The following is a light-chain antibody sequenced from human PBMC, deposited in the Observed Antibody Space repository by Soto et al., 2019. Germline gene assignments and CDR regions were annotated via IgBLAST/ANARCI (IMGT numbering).Light chain of an antibody. CDR1: QSVSSY. Sequence: EIVLTQSPATLSLSPGERATLSCRASQSVSSYLAWYQQKPGQAPRLLIYDASNRATGIPARFSGGGSGTAFTLTISSLEPEDFAVYYCQQRSSWPMTFGQGTKVEIK. J-gene: IGKJ1*01. V-gene: IGKV3-11*01. CDR2: DAS. CDR3: QQRSSWPMT.